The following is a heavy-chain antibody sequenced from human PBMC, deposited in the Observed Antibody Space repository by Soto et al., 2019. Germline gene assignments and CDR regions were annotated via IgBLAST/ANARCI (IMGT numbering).Heavy chain of an antibody. CDR1: GYTFTSYG. D-gene: IGHD3-16*01. J-gene: IGHJ4*01. CDR2: FNTYKGNT. V-gene: IGHV1-18*01. CDR3: SSERGNYAYGDY. Sequence: QGQLVQSGAEVKKPGASVKVYCKASGYTFTSYGITWVRQAPGQGPEWMGWFNTYKGNTNYAQTFQGRVTMTTDTSPGTAYMELRRLRSDDTAVYYCSSERGNYAYGDYWGHGTRVTVSS.